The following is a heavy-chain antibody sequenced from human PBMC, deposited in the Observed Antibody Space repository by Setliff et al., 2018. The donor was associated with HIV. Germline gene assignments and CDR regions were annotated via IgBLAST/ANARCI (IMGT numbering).Heavy chain of an antibody. Sequence: GGSLRLSCEASGFTFSTYSMNWVRQAPGKGLEWVSSISSSSRSKYYADSVKGRFTISRDNAKNSLYLQMNSLTAEDTAVYYCARGSRYYLRGNPYDMDVWGQGTTVTVSS. V-gene: IGHV3-21*04. J-gene: IGHJ6*02. CDR1: GFTFSTYS. D-gene: IGHD3-22*01. CDR2: ISSSSRSK. CDR3: ARGSRYYLRGNPYDMDV.